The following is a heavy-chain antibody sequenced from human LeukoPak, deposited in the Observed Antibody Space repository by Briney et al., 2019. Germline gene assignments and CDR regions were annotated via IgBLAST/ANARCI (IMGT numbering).Heavy chain of an antibody. D-gene: IGHD2-21*01. Sequence: QPGGSLRLSCAASGFTFSSYWMSWVRQAPGKGLEWVANIKQDGSEKYYVDSVKGRFTISRDNSKNSLYLQLNSLRAEDPAVYYFARAWGGDCYPPDYWGQGTLVTVSS. V-gene: IGHV3-7*01. CDR2: IKQDGSEK. J-gene: IGHJ4*02. CDR1: GFTFSSYW. CDR3: ARAWGGDCYPPDY.